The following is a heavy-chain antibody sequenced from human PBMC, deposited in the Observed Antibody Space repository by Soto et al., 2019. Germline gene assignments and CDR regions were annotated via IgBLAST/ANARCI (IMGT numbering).Heavy chain of an antibody. Sequence: ASVKVSCKASGYTFAGYYRHWVRQAPGQGLEWMGWINPNSGGTNYAQKFQGWVTMTRDTSISTAYMELSRLRSDDTAVYYCARTETRRGSSPRPRNYYGMDVWGQGTTVTVSS. D-gene: IGHD6-6*01. J-gene: IGHJ6*02. CDR2: INPNSGGT. CDR3: ARTETRRGSSPRPRNYYGMDV. CDR1: GYTFAGYY. V-gene: IGHV1-2*04.